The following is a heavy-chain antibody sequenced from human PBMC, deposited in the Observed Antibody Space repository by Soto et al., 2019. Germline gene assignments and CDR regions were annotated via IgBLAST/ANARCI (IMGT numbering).Heavy chain of an antibody. J-gene: IGHJ4*02. CDR2: IWYDGSNK. CDR1: GFTFSSYG. D-gene: IGHD4-17*01. CDR3: AGPAGYYGDYGRFDY. V-gene: IGHV3-33*01. Sequence: GGSLRLFCAASGFTFSSYGMHWVRQAPGKGLEWVAVIWYDGSNKYYADSVKGRFTISRDNSKNTLYLQMNSLRAEDTAVYYCAGPAGYYGDYGRFDYWGQGTLVTVSS.